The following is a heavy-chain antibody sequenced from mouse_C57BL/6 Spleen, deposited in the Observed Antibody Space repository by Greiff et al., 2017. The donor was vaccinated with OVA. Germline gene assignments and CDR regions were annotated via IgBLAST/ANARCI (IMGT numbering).Heavy chain of an antibody. D-gene: IGHD2-13*01. CDR2: IYPGDGDP. Sequence: QVQLQQSGPELVKPGASVKISCKASGYAFSSSWMHWVKQRPGKGLEWIGRIYPGDGDPNYNGKFKGKATLTADKSSSTAYMQLSSLTSEDSAVYFCASQGDWFACWGQGTLVTVSA. CDR1: GYAFSSSW. J-gene: IGHJ3*01. CDR3: ASQGDWFAC. V-gene: IGHV1-82*01.